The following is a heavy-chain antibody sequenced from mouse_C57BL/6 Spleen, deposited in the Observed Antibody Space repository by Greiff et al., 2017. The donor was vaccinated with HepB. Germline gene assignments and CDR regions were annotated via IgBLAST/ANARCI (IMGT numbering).Heavy chain of an antibody. Sequence: VKLQQSGPELVKPGASVKISCKASGYAFSSSWMNWVKQRPGKGLEWIGRIYPGDGDTNYNGKFKGKATLTADKSSSTAYMQLSSLTSEDSAVYFCARSYYYGSSYDFDYWGQGTTLTVSS. CDR1: GYAFSSSW. CDR3: ARSYYYGSSYDFDY. CDR2: IYPGDGDT. D-gene: IGHD1-1*01. J-gene: IGHJ2*01. V-gene: IGHV1-82*01.